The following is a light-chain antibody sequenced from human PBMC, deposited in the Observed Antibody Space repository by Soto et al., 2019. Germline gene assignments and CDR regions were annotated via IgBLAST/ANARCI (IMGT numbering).Light chain of an antibody. CDR2: DTS. J-gene: IGKJ1*01. Sequence: EIVVTQSPATLSDSPGERVTLSCRASQFVSRSLAWYQQRIGQVPRLLIYDTSTRAPGISARFSGSGSGTEFTLTLSSLQSEDFAVYYCQEYIHWPPGMFGPGTTVDIK. CDR1: QFVSRS. V-gene: IGKV3-15*01. CDR3: QEYIHWPPGM.